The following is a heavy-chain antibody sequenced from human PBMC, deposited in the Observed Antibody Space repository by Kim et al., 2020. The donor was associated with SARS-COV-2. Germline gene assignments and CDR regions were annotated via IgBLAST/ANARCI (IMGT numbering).Heavy chain of an antibody. J-gene: IGHJ4*02. Sequence: TYYNPSLKSRVTIPVDTSKNQFSLKLSSVTAADTAVYYCASQTEEWLLDYWGQGTLVTVSS. CDR2: T. D-gene: IGHD6-19*01. V-gene: IGHV4-39*01. CDR3: ASQTEEWLLDY.